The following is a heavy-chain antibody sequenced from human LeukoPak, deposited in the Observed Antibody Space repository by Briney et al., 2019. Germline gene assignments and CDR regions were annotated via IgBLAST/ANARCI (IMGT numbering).Heavy chain of an antibody. CDR3: ARGWGEKGRCRGGTCNNPEFDY. J-gene: IGHJ4*02. CDR1: GFTFSSYT. V-gene: IGHV3-21*01. CDR2: IDTSSNYI. Sequence: GGSLRLSCAASGFTFSSYTMNWVRQAPGKGLEWVSSIDTSSNYIYYADSLKGRFTISRDDAKDSLYLQMNSLRVEDTAVYYCARGWGEKGRCRGGTCNNPEFDYWGQGTLVTVSS. D-gene: IGHD2-15*01.